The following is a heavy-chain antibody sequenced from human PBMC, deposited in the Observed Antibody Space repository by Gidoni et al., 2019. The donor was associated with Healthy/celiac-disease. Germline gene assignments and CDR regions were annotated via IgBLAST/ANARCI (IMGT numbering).Heavy chain of an antibody. CDR1: AVTFSSYA. CDR3: ASIVGAKHRFVY. V-gene: IGHV3-23*04. Sequence: GQRVESGGGVVQPGGHLRLSCAASAVTFSSYAMSWVRQAPGKGLAWVSAISGSGGSTYYANSVKGLFTISRDNSKNTLYLQMNSLRAEDTAVYYCASIVGAKHRFVYWGQGTLVTVSS. D-gene: IGHD1-26*01. CDR2: ISGSGGST. J-gene: IGHJ4*02.